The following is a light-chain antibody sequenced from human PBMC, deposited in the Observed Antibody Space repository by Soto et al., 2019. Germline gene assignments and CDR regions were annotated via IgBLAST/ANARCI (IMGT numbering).Light chain of an antibody. J-gene: IGLJ1*01. CDR3: AAWDDSLNGSV. CDR2: SNH. CDR1: SSNIGSYT. V-gene: IGLV1-44*01. Sequence: QSALTQPPSASGAPGQGVTISCSGSSSNIGSYTVNWYQQLPGTAPKLVIYSNHQRPSGVPDRFSGSKSGTSASLAISGLQSEDEADYYCAAWDDSLNGSVFGSGTKVTVL.